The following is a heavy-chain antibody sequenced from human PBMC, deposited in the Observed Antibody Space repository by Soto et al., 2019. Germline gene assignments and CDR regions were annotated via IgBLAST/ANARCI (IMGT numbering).Heavy chain of an antibody. Sequence: QVQLVESGGGVVQPGRSLRLSCAASGFTFSSYGMHWVRQAPGKGLEWVAVIWYDGSNKYYADSVKGRFTISRDNSKNTLYLQMNSLGAEDTAVYYCARDLMYSSGWYDLDYWGQGTLVTVSS. D-gene: IGHD6-19*01. CDR2: IWYDGSNK. J-gene: IGHJ4*02. CDR3: ARDLMYSSGWYDLDY. V-gene: IGHV3-33*01. CDR1: GFTFSSYG.